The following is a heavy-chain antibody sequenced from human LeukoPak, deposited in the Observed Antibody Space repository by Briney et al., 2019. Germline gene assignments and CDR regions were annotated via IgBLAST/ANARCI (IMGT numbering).Heavy chain of an antibody. D-gene: IGHD5-18*01. CDR1: GFTFSAYA. V-gene: IGHV3-23*01. Sequence: GGSLRLSCEASGFTFSAYAMTWVRQAPGKGLEWVSSIGSDNKPHYSESVKGRFAISRDNSKNMLFLQLNSLRAEDTAVYYYARDSGYSFDYWGQGTLVTVSS. J-gene: IGHJ4*02. CDR2: IGSDNKP. CDR3: ARDSGYSFDY.